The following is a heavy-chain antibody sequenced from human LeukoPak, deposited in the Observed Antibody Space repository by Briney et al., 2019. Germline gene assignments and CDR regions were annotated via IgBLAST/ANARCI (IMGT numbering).Heavy chain of an antibody. CDR2: IYHSGST. Sequence: SETLSLTCAVSGGSISSSNWWSWVRQPPGKGLEWIGYIYHSGSTDYNPSLKSRVTISVDTSKSQFSLKLTSVTAADTAVYYCATLTTVVTAYYFDYWGQGTLVTVSS. J-gene: IGHJ4*02. CDR1: GGSISSSNW. D-gene: IGHD4-23*01. V-gene: IGHV4-4*02. CDR3: ATLTTVVTAYYFDY.